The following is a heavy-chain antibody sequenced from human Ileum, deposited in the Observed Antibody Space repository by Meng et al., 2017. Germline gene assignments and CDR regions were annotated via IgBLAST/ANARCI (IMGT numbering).Heavy chain of an antibody. CDR2: ISHDGGAI. Sequence: GGSLRLSCVDSTFTFSLYSMHWVRQAPGKGLEWVAVISHDGGAIFYADSVKGRFTTSRDNSKNTLYLEMNSLRDEDTAVYYCAREPDYRAWLDPWGQGTLVTVSS. J-gene: IGHJ5*02. V-gene: IGHV3-30*04. CDR3: AREPDYRAWLDP. D-gene: IGHD4/OR15-4a*01. CDR1: TFTFSLYS.